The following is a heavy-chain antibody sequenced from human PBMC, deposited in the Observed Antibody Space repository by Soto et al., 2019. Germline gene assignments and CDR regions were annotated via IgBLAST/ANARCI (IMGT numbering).Heavy chain of an antibody. J-gene: IGHJ6*02. Sequence: QVQLVQSGAEVKEPGDSVRVSCEASGYTFTAYYIHWVRRAPGQGLEWMGWINPKFGDTTYAQDFQGRVSMTRDMSISTVYLELSRLTSDDTPIYYCARNMDYYYGRGSGNGHGVWGPGTTVTVFS. V-gene: IGHV1-2*02. CDR3: ARNMDYYYGRGSGNGHGV. CDR2: INPKFGDT. D-gene: IGHD3-10*02. CDR1: GYTFTAYY.